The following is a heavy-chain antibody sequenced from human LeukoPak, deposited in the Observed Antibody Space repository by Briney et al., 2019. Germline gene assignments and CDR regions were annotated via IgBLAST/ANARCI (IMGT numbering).Heavy chain of an antibody. V-gene: IGHV1-2*02. CDR3: ARVEVAGTENSDY. D-gene: IGHD2-15*01. Sequence: ASVKVSCKASGYTFTGYYMHWVRQAPGQGLEWMGWINPNSGGTNYAQKLQGRVTMTTDTSTSTAYMELRSLRSDDTAVYYCARVEVAGTENSDYWGQGTLVTVSS. J-gene: IGHJ4*02. CDR2: INPNSGGT. CDR1: GYTFTGYY.